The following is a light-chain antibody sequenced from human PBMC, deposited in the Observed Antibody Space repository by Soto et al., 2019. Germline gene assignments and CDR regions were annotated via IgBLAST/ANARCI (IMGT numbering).Light chain of an antibody. V-gene: IGKV1-9*01. Sequence: DIKLTQSPSFLSASVGDRVTITSRSSQGISSYFAWYQQKPGKAPKLLIYAVSTLQSGVPSRFSGSASGTEFTLTSSSLQPEDFATYYCQQLNSYRLTFGGGTKVEIK. J-gene: IGKJ4*01. CDR3: QQLNSYRLT. CDR2: AVS. CDR1: QGISSY.